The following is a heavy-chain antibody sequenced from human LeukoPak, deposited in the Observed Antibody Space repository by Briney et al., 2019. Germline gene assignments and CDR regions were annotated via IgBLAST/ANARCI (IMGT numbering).Heavy chain of an antibody. CDR2: IYHSGST. Sequence: PSGTLSLTCAVSGGSISSSSAWSWVRQPPGKGPEWIGEIYHSGSTNYNPSLKSRVTISVDKSKNQFSLKLSSVTAADTAVYYCATQYSMTGLRSFQLWGQGTLVTVSS. D-gene: IGHD1-14*01. J-gene: IGHJ1*01. CDR1: GGSISSSSA. V-gene: IGHV4-4*02. CDR3: ATQYSMTGLRSFQL.